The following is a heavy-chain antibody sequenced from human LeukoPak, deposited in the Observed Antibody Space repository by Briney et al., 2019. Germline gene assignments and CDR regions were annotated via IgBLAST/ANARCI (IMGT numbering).Heavy chain of an antibody. V-gene: IGHV1-3*01. CDR1: GYSFNNHG. Sequence: ASVKVSCKASGYSFNNHGITWVRQAPGQRLEWMGWISAGNGNTKYSQKFQGRVTITRDTSASTAYMELSSLRSEDTAVYYCARAATLVDTAMVLYWGQGTLVTVSS. D-gene: IGHD5-18*01. CDR3: ARAATLVDTAMVLY. CDR2: ISAGNGNT. J-gene: IGHJ4*02.